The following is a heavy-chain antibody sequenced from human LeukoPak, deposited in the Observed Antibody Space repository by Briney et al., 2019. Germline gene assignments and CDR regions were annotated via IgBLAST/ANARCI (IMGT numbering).Heavy chain of an antibody. J-gene: IGHJ6*03. V-gene: IGHV1-18*01. CDR3: ARRTGYNYYYMEV. CDR1: GYIFTQYG. CDR2: ISTYNGNT. D-gene: IGHD3/OR15-3a*01. Sequence: ASVKVSCKASGYIFTQYGISWVRQAPGQGIEWMASISTYNGNTNYAQNFQGRVTVTTDTSTSTAYMELRSLRSDDTAVYYCARRTGYNYYYMEVWGQGTTVTVSS.